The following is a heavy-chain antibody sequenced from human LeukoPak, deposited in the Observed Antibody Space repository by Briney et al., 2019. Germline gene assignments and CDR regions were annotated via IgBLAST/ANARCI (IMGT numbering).Heavy chain of an antibody. V-gene: IGHV3-23*01. J-gene: IGHJ4*02. CDR2: ISGSGGST. CDR1: GFTFSNYG. CDR3: TKTGGGRADY. Sequence: GALRLSCVASGFTFSNYGLSWVRQAPGQGLEWVSSISGSGGSTYYADSVKGRFTISRDNSKNTLYVQMNSLRAEDTAVYYCTKTGGGRADYWGQGTLVTVSS. D-gene: IGHD3-16*01.